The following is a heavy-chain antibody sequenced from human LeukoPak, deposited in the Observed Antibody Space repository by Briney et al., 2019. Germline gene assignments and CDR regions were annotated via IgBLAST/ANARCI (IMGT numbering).Heavy chain of an antibody. Sequence: GGSLRLSCAASGFTFSSYAMNWVRQAPGKGPEWVSVISGSGGRTYYADSVKGRFTISRDNSKNTLYLQMNSLRAEDTAIYYCAKGTGVPSGIFYWGQGTLVTVSS. CDR1: GFTFSSYA. V-gene: IGHV3-23*01. CDR3: AKGTGVPSGIFY. J-gene: IGHJ4*02. CDR2: ISGSGGRT. D-gene: IGHD2-2*01.